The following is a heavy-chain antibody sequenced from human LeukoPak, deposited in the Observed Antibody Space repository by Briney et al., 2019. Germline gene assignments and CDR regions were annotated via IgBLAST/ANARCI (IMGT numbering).Heavy chain of an antibody. CDR2: IYYSGST. V-gene: IGHV4-59*08. J-gene: IGHJ4*02. Sequence: SETLFLTCTVSGGSISYYYWSWIRQPPGKGLEWIGYIYYSGSTNYNSSLKSRVTISVDTSKNQFSLKLSSVTAADTAVYYCARAQRFLESDWGQGTLVTVSS. CDR1: GGSISYYY. D-gene: IGHD3-3*01. CDR3: ARAQRFLESD.